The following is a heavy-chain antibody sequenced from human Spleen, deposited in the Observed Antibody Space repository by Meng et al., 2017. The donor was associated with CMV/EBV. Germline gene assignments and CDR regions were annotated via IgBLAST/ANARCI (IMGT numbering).Heavy chain of an antibody. Sequence: LSLTCAASGFTFSSYEMNWVRQAPGKGLEWVSYISSSGSTIYYADSVKGRFTISRDNAKNSLYLQMNSLRAEDTAVYYCAKVGLSGSSGYLSGHEAFDIWGQGTMVTVSS. V-gene: IGHV3-48*03. D-gene: IGHD3-22*01. J-gene: IGHJ3*02. CDR3: AKVGLSGSSGYLSGHEAFDI. CDR2: ISSSGSTI. CDR1: GFTFSSYE.